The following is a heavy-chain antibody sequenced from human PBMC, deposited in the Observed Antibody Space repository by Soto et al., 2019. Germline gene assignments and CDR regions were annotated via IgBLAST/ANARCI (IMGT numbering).Heavy chain of an antibody. V-gene: IGHV4-34*01. CDR3: QGGNF. J-gene: IGHJ4*02. Sequence: PSETLSFTCEVSGGSLTGYYWIWDRQTPGKGLEWIGEINDSGTTYSNPSFKSRLTISINTAKRQISLRLTSVTAADPGVYYCQGGNFWGQGIRVTVSS. CDR2: INDSGTT. CDR1: GGSLTGYY. D-gene: IGHD3-16*01.